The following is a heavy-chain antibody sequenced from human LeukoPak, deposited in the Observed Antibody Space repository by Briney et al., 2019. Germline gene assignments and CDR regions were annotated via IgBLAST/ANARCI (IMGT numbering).Heavy chain of an antibody. J-gene: IGHJ4*02. D-gene: IGHD6-19*01. CDR3: SGRSGFSSIY. Sequence: PGGSLRLSCAASGFSFSTHWMNWVRQAPGGGLEWLANIKPDGSNRYYVDSVRGRFTISRGNAKNLVYLQIDSLRTEDTGVYYCSGRSGFSSIYWGQGTLVKVSS. CDR2: IKPDGSNR. V-gene: IGHV3-7*01. CDR1: GFSFSTHW.